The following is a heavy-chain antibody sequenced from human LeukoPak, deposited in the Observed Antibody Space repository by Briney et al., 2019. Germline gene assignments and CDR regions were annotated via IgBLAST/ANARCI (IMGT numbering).Heavy chain of an antibody. Sequence: SETLSLTCTVSGGSISSYYWSWIRQPPGKGLEWIGYIYYSGSTNYNPSLKSRVTISVDTFKNQFSLKLSSVTAADTAVYYCARGRIAAAGVDYWGQGTLVTVSS. J-gene: IGHJ4*02. V-gene: IGHV4-59*01. D-gene: IGHD6-13*01. CDR2: IYYSGST. CDR1: GGSISSYY. CDR3: ARGRIAAAGVDY.